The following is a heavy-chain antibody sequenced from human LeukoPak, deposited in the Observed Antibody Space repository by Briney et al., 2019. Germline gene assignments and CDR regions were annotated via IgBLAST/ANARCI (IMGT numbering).Heavy chain of an antibody. V-gene: IGHV4-61*02. CDR3: ARHRRLGRIAAAGTHPYYMDV. Sequence: SQTLSLTCTVSGGSISSGSYYWSWIRQPAGKGLEWIGRIYTSGSTNYNPSLKSRVTISVDTSKNQFSLKLSSVTAADTAVYYCARHRRLGRIAAAGTHPYYMDVWGKGTTVTVSS. D-gene: IGHD6-13*01. CDR2: IYTSGST. J-gene: IGHJ6*03. CDR1: GGSISSGSYY.